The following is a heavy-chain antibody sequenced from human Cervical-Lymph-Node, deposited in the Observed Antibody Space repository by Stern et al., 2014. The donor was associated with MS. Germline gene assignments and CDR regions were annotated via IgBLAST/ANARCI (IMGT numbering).Heavy chain of an antibody. D-gene: IGHD1-14*01. V-gene: IGHV5-51*01. CDR2: IYPGDSET. Sequence: EVQLVESGAELIRPGESLKISCKGSGFKFSIYWIAWVRQMPGKGLEWMGIIYPGDSETRYSPSCQGQVTMSADKSTSTAYLQWSSLNASDPAMYFCARQTTAWASDVWGQGTLVTVSS. J-gene: IGHJ4*02. CDR3: ARQTTAWASDV. CDR1: GFKFSIYW.